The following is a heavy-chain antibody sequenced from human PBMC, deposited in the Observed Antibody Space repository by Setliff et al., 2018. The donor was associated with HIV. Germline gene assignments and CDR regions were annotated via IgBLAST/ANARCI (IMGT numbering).Heavy chain of an antibody. Sequence: ASVKVSCKASGYTFTSYGISWVRQAPGQGLEWRGWISAYNGNTNYAQKLQGRVTMTTDTSTSTAYMELRSLRSDDTAVYYCARDYFPPPVPPLDPWGQGTLVTVSS. CDR2: ISAYNGNT. CDR3: ARDYFPPPVPPLDP. V-gene: IGHV1-18*01. D-gene: IGHD3-10*01. J-gene: IGHJ5*02. CDR1: GYTFTSYG.